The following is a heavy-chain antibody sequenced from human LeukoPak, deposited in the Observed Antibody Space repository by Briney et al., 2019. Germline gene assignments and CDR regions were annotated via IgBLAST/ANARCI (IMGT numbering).Heavy chain of an antibody. CDR3: AKDWGSGGWYNYFDP. J-gene: IGHJ5*02. D-gene: IGHD6-19*01. CDR2: IAYYGNTE. Sequence: TGGSLRLSCAVSGFTISSHGMHWVRQAPGKGPEWVAMIAYYGNTEYYGDSVKGRFTISRDNSKNTLYLQMDSLRAEDTAVYHCAKDWGSGGWYNYFDPWGQGTLVTVSS. CDR1: GFTISSHG. V-gene: IGHV3-30*18.